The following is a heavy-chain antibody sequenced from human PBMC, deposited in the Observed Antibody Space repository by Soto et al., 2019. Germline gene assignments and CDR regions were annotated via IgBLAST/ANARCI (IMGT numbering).Heavy chain of an antibody. V-gene: IGHV3-74*01. Sequence: GGSLRLSCTASGFTFNNKWMHWVRQAPGKGLVWLSRIDGAAATTNYADSVKGRFTISRDNAKNIVFLHVNGLTDEDTAVYYRARGGAMGVDYWGQGTLVTVSS. CDR1: GFTFNNKW. J-gene: IGHJ4*02. D-gene: IGHD1-26*01. CDR2: IDGAAATT. CDR3: ARGGAMGVDY.